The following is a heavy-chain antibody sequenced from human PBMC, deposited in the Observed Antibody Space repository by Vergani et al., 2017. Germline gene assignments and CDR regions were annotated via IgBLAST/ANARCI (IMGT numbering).Heavy chain of an antibody. CDR1: GYTFTGYY. CDR2: INPNSGGT. Sequence: QVQLVQSGAEVKKPGASVKVSCKASGYTFTGYYMHWVRQAPGQGLEWMGWINPNSGGTNYAQKFQGRVNMNRDTSISTAYMELSRLRSDDTAVYYCARDLGDGSGSYYNWFDPWGQGTLVTVSS. CDR3: ARDLGDGSGSYYNWFDP. J-gene: IGHJ5*02. D-gene: IGHD3-10*01. V-gene: IGHV1-2*02.